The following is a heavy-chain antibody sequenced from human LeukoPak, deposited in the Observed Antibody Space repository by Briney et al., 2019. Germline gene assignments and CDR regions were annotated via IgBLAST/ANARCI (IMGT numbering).Heavy chain of an antibody. D-gene: IGHD5-12*01. CDR1: GGSVSSSDYY. J-gene: IGHJ3*01. CDR2: IYYSGSS. Sequence: SQTLSLTCTVSGGSVSSSDYYWGWIRQPPGKGLEWIGYIYYSGSSSHNPSLRGRVTTSVDTSKNQFSLKLSSVTAADTAMYYCARDRIIVATTRGAFDVWGQGTMVTVSS. V-gene: IGHV4-30-4*01. CDR3: ARDRIIVATTRGAFDV.